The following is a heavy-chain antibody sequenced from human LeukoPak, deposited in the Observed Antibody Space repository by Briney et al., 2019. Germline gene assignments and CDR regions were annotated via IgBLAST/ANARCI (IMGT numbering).Heavy chain of an antibody. CDR1: GGSFSGYY. J-gene: IGHJ4*02. CDR3: ARGGGYSGLGY. D-gene: IGHD5-12*01. V-gene: IGHV4-34*01. CDR2: INHSGST. Sequence: PSETLSLTCAVYGGSFSGYYWSWIRQPPGKGLEWIGEINHSGSTNYNPSLKSRVTISVDTSKNQFFLKLSSVTAADTAVYYCARGGGYSGLGYWGQGTLVTVSS.